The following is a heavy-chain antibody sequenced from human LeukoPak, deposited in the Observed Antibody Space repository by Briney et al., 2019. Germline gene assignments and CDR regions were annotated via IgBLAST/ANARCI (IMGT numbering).Heavy chain of an antibody. CDR1: GFTFSSYA. J-gene: IGHJ3*02. V-gene: IGHV3-30-3*01. CDR2: ISYDGSNK. CDR3: AREVGVRGVPGAFDI. D-gene: IGHD3-10*01. Sequence: GGSLRLSCAASGFTFSSYAMHWVRQAPGKGLEWVAVISYDGSNKYYADSVKGRFTISRDNSKNTLYLQMNSLRAEDTAVYYCAREVGVRGVPGAFDIWGQGTMVTVSS.